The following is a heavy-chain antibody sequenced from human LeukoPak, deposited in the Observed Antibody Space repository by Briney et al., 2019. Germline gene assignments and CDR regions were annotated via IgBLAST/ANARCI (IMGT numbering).Heavy chain of an antibody. V-gene: IGHV5-51*01. Sequence: GESLKISCKGSGYTFTNYWIGRGRQMPGKGLEWMGSIYPDDSETAFSPSFQGQVTISADKSINTAFLQWTSLKASDTAMYYCARSQDSSSDAFDVWGQGTMVTVSS. CDR1: GYTFTNYW. CDR3: ARSQDSSSDAFDV. D-gene: IGHD6-13*01. J-gene: IGHJ3*01. CDR2: IYPDDSET.